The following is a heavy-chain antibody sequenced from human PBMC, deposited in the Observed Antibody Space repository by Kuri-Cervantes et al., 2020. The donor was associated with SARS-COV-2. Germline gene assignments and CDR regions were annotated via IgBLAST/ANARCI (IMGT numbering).Heavy chain of an antibody. J-gene: IGHJ1*01. CDR1: GGSISSSSYY. D-gene: IGHD2-2*02. V-gene: IGHV4-39*07. CDR3: ASQVVPAAIAVEYFQH. CDR2: IYHSGST. Sequence: SETLSLTCTVSGGSISSSSYYWGWIRQPPGKELEGIGSIYHSGSTYYNPSLKSRVTVSVDTSKNQFSLKLSSVTAADTAVYYCASQVVPAAIAVEYFQHWGQGTLVTVSS.